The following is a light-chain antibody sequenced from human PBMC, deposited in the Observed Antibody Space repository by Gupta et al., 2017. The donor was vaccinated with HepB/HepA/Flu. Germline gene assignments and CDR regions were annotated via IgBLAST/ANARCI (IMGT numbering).Light chain of an antibody. J-gene: IGLJ2*01. V-gene: IGLV1-44*01. CDR2: SNN. CDR1: NSKIGGNT. Sequence: QSILTQPPSASATPGQSVTISCSGSNSKIGGNTVAWYQHLPVTAPKLLLYSNNPRHSGVRDRFSGSKSGTSASLAISGLQSEDEADYYCAAWYDSLNGWFFGGGTKLTVL. CDR3: AAWYDSLNGWF.